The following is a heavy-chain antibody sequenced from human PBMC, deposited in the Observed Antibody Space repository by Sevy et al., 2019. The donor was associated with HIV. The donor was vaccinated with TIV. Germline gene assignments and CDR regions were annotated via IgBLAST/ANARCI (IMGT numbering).Heavy chain of an antibody. J-gene: IGHJ4*02. CDR1: GFTFSSYG. D-gene: IGHD5-18*01. CDR2: IWYDGSNK. V-gene: IGHV3-33*01. CDR3: ASEVLGYSSPDDY. Sequence: GGSLRLSCAASGFTFSSYGMRWVRQAPGKGLEWVAVIWYDGSNKYYADSVKGRFTISRDNSKNTLYLQMNSLRAEDMAVYYCASEVLGYSSPDDYWGQGTLVTVSS.